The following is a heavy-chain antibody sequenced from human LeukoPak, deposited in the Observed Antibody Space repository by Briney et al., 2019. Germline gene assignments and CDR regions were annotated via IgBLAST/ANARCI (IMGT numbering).Heavy chain of an antibody. J-gene: IGHJ4*02. Sequence: SETLSLTCTVSGGSNSSSSYYWGWIRQPPGKGLEWIGSIYYSGSTYYNPSLKSRVTISVDTSKNQFSLKLSSVTAADTAVYYCARGSNYYGSGSYYSLDYWGQGTLVTVSS. D-gene: IGHD3-10*01. CDR1: GGSNSSSSYY. CDR3: ARGSNYYGSGSYYSLDY. CDR2: IYYSGST. V-gene: IGHV4-39*07.